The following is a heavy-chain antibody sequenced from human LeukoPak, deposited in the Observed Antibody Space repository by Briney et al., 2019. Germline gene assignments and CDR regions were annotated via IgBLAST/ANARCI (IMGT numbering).Heavy chain of an antibody. D-gene: IGHD6-13*01. J-gene: IGHJ5*02. Sequence: SETLSLTCTVSGGSISSNTYYWGWIRQPPGKGLEWIGSIYYSGSTYYNLSLKSRVTISVDTSKNQFSLKLSSVTAADTAVYYCARETAASSWFDPWGQGTLVTVSS. CDR3: ARETAASSWFDP. V-gene: IGHV4-39*07. CDR2: IYYSGST. CDR1: GGSISSNTYY.